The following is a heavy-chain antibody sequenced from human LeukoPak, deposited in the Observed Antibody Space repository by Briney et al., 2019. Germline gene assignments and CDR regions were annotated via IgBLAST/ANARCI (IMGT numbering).Heavy chain of an antibody. D-gene: IGHD2-2*01. CDR2: IFHSGSA. J-gene: IGHJ5*02. CDR1: GYSISSGYQ. CDR3: ARDPRWLTPDCTSTSCYENYFDP. V-gene: IGHV4-38-2*02. Sequence: KPSETLSLTCAVSGYSISSGYQWAWIRPPSGNTLEWIGSIFHSGSAHYNPSLKSRVTISVDTSTNHFSLRLSSVTAADTALYYCARDPRWLTPDCTSTSCYENYFDPWGQGILVTVSS.